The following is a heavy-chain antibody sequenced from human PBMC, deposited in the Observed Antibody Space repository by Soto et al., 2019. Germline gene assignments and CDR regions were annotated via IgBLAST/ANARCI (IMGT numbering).Heavy chain of an antibody. V-gene: IGHV2-5*02. CDR2: IYGDDDK. CDR1: GFSLSTSAVG. CDR3: AHRHRDSAGLFDY. Sequence: QITLQESGPTLVKPTQTLTLTCTFSGFSLSTSAVGVGWIRQPPGKALEWLSVIYGDDDKRSSPSLRSRLTITKDTSKDQVVLTMTNMDTVDTAASYCAHRHRDSAGLFDYWGQGILVTVSS. J-gene: IGHJ4*02.